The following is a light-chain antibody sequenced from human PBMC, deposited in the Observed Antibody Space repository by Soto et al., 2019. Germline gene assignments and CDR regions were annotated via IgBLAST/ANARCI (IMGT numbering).Light chain of an antibody. Sequence: QSALTQPASVSGSPGQSITISCTGTSSDIGGYNYVSWYQQHPGKAPKLMIYDVSNRPSGVSNRFSGYKSGNTASLTISGLQAEDEADYYCSSYTSSSTLVFGGGTKVNVL. V-gene: IGLV2-14*01. J-gene: IGLJ2*01. CDR2: DVS. CDR1: SSDIGGYNY. CDR3: SSYTSSSTLV.